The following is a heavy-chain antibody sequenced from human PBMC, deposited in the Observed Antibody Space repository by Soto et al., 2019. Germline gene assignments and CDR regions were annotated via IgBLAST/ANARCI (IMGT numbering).Heavy chain of an antibody. Sequence: PGGSLRLSCAASGVTFSSYSMNWVRQATGKGLEWVSSISSSSSYIYYADSVKGRFTISRDNAENSLYLQMNSLRAEDTAVYYCARDSGSRFWEQQLVLESSGIMDVWGKGTTVTVSS. J-gene: IGHJ6*03. D-gene: IGHD6-13*01. V-gene: IGHV3-21*01. CDR1: GVTFSSYS. CDR2: ISSSSSYI. CDR3: ARDSGSRFWEQQLVLESSGIMDV.